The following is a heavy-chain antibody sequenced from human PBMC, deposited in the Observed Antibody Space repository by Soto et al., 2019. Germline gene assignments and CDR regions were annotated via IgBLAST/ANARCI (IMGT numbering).Heavy chain of an antibody. D-gene: IGHD1-1*01. J-gene: IGHJ3*01. CDR1: GFTFSAYG. CDR2: ISPDGNEK. Sequence: QVQLVESGGGVVQPGGSLRLSCAASGFTFSAYGMHWVRQAPGKGLEWVAVISPDGNEKYYSESVKGRFTISRENTKHTVYLQLNSLRTEHTAVYHCSKGTYRGTTAPDRFPFDLWGQGTMVTVSS. V-gene: IGHV3-30*18. CDR3: SKGTYRGTTAPDRFPFDL.